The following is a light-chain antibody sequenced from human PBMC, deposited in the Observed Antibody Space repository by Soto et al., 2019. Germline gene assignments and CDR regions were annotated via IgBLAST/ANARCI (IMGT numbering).Light chain of an antibody. CDR1: QSVTRN. CDR2: GAS. V-gene: IGKV3D-15*01. Sequence: EMVMTQSPAILYVSPGERATLSCRASQSVTRNLAWYQHKPGQAPRLLISGASTRAAGVPSRFSASGSGTEFALTISSLQSEDFAVYYCQQYHHWPLYTFGQGTKQEIK. CDR3: QQYHHWPLYT. J-gene: IGKJ2*01.